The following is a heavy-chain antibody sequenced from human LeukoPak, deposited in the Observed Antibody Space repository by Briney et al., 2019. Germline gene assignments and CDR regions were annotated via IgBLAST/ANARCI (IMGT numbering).Heavy chain of an antibody. V-gene: IGHV3-30*18. J-gene: IGHJ4*02. D-gene: IGHD6-19*01. CDR3: AKEKYSSGPPGY. CDR1: GFTFSSYG. CDR2: ISYDGSNK. Sequence: GTSLRLSCAASGFTFSSYGMHWVRQAPGKGLEWVAVISYDGSNKYYADSVKGRFTISRDNSKNTLYLQMNSLRAEDTAVYYCAKEKYSSGPPGYWGQGTLVTVSS.